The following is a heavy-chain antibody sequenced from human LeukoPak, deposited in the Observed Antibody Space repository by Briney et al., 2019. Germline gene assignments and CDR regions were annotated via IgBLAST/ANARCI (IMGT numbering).Heavy chain of an antibody. Sequence: SETLSLTCTVSGGSISSYYWSWIRQPPGKGLEWIGYIYYSGSTNYNPSLKSRVTISVDTSKNQFSLKLSSVTAADTAVYYCARSLQYAFDIWGQGTMVTVSS. CDR3: ARSLQYAFDI. CDR2: IYYSGST. V-gene: IGHV4-59*01. J-gene: IGHJ3*02. CDR1: GGSISSYY. D-gene: IGHD4-11*01.